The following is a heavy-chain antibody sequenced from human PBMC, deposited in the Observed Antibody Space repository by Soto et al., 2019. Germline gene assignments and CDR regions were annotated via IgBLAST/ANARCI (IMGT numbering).Heavy chain of an antibody. CDR3: AADLRYGERFLEWHDYYYGMDV. J-gene: IGHJ6*02. CDR1: GFTFTSSA. CDR2: IVVGSGNT. D-gene: IGHD3-3*01. V-gene: IGHV1-58*01. Sequence: GASVKVSCKASGFTFTSSAVQWVRQARGQRLEWIGWIVVGSGNTNYAQKFQERVTITRDMSTSTAYMELSSLRSEDTAVYYCAADLRYGERFLEWHDYYYGMDVWGQGTTVTVSS.